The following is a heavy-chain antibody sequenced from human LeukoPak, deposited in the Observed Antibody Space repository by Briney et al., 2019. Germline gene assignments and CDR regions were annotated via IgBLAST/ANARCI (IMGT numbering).Heavy chain of an antibody. Sequence: SETLSLTCTVSGYSINSGHYWGWIRQPPGKRLEWIGSIYYSGNTYCNPTLKSRITISVDTSKNQFSLNLTSVTAADAAVYYCARDLGYSGFDWAPWGQGTLVTVSS. V-gene: IGHV4-38-2*02. CDR1: GYSINSGHY. CDR2: IYYSGNT. D-gene: IGHD5-12*01. J-gene: IGHJ5*02. CDR3: ARDLGYSGFDWAP.